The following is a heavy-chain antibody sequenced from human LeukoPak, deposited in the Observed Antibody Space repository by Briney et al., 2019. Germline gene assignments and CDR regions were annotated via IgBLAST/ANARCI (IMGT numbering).Heavy chain of an antibody. D-gene: IGHD3-22*01. CDR2: ISGGGGNT. CDR1: GFTFDDYA. J-gene: IGHJ5*02. CDR3: AKSGSTMLVTRFDP. Sequence: GRSLRLSCAASGFTFDDYAMHWVRQAPGKGLEWVSGISGGGGNTYYADSVKGRFTISRDNSKNTLYLQMNSLRAEDTAVYYCAKSGSTMLVTRFDPWSQGTLVTVSS. V-gene: IGHV3-23*01.